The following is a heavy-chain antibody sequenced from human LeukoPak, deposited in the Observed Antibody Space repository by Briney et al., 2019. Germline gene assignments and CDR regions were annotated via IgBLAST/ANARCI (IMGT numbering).Heavy chain of an antibody. V-gene: IGHV3-30*04. CDR1: GFTFSSYA. J-gene: IGHJ4*02. D-gene: IGHD2-15*01. Sequence: GRSLRLSCAASGFTFSSYAMHWVRQAPGKGLEWVAVISYDGSNKYYADSVKGRFTISRDNSKNTLYLQMNSLRAEDTAVYYSARDSWGVGYCSGGICYSFDYWGQGTLVTVSS. CDR3: ARDSWGVGYCSGGICYSFDY. CDR2: ISYDGSNK.